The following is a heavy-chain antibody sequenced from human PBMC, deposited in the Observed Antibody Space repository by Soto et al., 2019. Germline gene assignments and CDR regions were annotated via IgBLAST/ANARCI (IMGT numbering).Heavy chain of an antibody. V-gene: IGHV3-7*01. CDR3: ARGVGVVLVAGFDY. Sequence: EVHLVESGGALVQPGGSLRLSCAASEFMFSAYLMSWDRQAPGKGLEWVANINQDGSEKYYPASVKGRFAISRDNTKNILSLQMNSLRAEDTAVYYCARGVGVVLVAGFDYWGQGTLVTVSS. CDR1: EFMFSAYL. J-gene: IGHJ4*02. D-gene: IGHD6-19*01. CDR2: INQDGSEK.